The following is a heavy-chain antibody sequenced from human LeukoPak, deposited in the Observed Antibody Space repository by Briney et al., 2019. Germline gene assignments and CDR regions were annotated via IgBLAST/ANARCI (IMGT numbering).Heavy chain of an antibody. D-gene: IGHD1-26*01. V-gene: IGHV3-15*01. CDR3: TTSGWFDH. CDR2: IKSESDGGTT. J-gene: IGHJ5*02. Sequence: GGSLRLSCAASGFTFSSYAMSWVRQAPGKGLEWVGRIKSESDGGTTDYAAPAKGRFTISRDDSKNTLFLQMNSLQTEDAAVYYCTTSGWFDHWGQGTLVTVSS. CDR1: GFTFSSYA.